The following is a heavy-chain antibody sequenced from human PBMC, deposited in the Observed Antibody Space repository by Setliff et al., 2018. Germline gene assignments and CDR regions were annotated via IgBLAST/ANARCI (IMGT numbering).Heavy chain of an antibody. D-gene: IGHD6-19*01. V-gene: IGHV3-48*01. J-gene: IGHJ3*02. Sequence: PGGSLRLSCAPSGFACGGHGMNWVRQAPGKGLEWVAYIISNSLTIPYADSVKGRFTISRDSSKNMVYLQMNSLRAEDTAVYYCIRDTSGRDAFDIWGQGTMVTVSS. CDR1: GFACGGHG. CDR2: IISNSLTI. CDR3: IRDTSGRDAFDI.